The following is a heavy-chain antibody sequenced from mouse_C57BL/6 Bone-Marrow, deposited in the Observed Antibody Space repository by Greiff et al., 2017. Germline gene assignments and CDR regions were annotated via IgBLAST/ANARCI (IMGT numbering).Heavy chain of an antibody. V-gene: IGHV1-64*01. J-gene: IGHJ4*01. Sequence: QVQLQQPGAELVKPGASVKLSCKASGYTFTSYWMHWVKQRPGQGLEWIGMIHPNSGSTNYNEKFKSKATLTVDKSSSTAYMQLSSLTSEDSAVYYCARGWLLAYAMYYWGQGTSVTVSS. CDR1: GYTFTSYW. D-gene: IGHD2-3*01. CDR2: IHPNSGST. CDR3: ARGWLLAYAMYY.